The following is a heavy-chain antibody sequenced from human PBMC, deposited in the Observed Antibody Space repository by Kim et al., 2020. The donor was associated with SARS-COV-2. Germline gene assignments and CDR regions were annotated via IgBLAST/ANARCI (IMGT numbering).Heavy chain of an antibody. CDR2: MNPNSGNT. V-gene: IGHV1-8*01. D-gene: IGHD3-3*01. Sequence: ASVKVSCKASGYTFTSYDINWVRQATGQGLEWMGWMNPNSGNTGYAQKFQGRVTMTRNTSISTAYMELSSLRSEDTAVYYCARVGFWSGYYTYYYYYMDVWGKGTTVTVSS. CDR1: GYTFTSYD. J-gene: IGHJ6*03. CDR3: ARVGFWSGYYTYYYYYMDV.